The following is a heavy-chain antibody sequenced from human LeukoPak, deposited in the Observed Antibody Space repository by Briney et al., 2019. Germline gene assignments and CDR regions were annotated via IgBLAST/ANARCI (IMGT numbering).Heavy chain of an antibody. CDR1: GGTFSSYT. V-gene: IGHV1-69*04. Sequence: SVKVSCKASGGTFSSYTISWVRQAPGQGLEWMGRIIPILGIANYAQKFQGRVTITADKSTSTAYMELSSLRSEDTAVYYCARELLTARSEDAFDIWGQGTTVTVSS. CDR2: IIPILGIA. D-gene: IGHD6-6*01. J-gene: IGHJ3*02. CDR3: ARELLTARSEDAFDI.